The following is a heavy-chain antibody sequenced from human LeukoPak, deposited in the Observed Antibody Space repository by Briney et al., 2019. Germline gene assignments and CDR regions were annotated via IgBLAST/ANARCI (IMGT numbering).Heavy chain of an antibody. CDR2: ISGSGGST. V-gene: IGHV3-23*01. CDR3: AKLRCTGGSCYYEAYFEY. J-gene: IGHJ4*02. Sequence: GGSLRLSCAASGFTFSSYAMSWVRQAPGKGLEWVSAISGSGGSTYYADSVKGRFTISRDNSKNTLYLQMNSLRAEDTAVYYCAKLRCTGGSCYYEAYFEYWGQGTLVTVSS. D-gene: IGHD2-15*01. CDR1: GFTFSSYA.